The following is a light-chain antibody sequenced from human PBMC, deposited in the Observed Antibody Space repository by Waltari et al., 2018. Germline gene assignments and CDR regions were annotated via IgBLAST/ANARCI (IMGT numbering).Light chain of an antibody. V-gene: IGKV3-15*01. J-gene: IGKJ4*01. CDR2: GAS. CDR1: QRVRTN. Sequence: FTQSPASLSVSPGDTVILSCRASQRVRTNLVWYHQKAGQAPRTLIYGASTRASGVPSRFSGSGSETDFTLIISSLQSEDAAVYFCQQYYVWPPITFGGGTKLEI. CDR3: QQYYVWPPIT.